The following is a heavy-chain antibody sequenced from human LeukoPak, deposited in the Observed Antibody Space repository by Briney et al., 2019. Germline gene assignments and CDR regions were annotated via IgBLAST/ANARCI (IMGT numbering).Heavy chain of an antibody. D-gene: IGHD1-26*01. CDR3: ARGPGSYPLNY. V-gene: IGHV4-31*03. Sequence: SETLSLTCTVSGGSISSGGYYWSWIRQHPGKGLEWIGYIYYSGSTYYNPSLKSRVTISVDTPKNQFSLKLSSVTAADTAVYYCARGPGSYPLNYWGQGTLVTVSS. CDR1: GGSISSGGYY. J-gene: IGHJ4*02. CDR2: IYYSGST.